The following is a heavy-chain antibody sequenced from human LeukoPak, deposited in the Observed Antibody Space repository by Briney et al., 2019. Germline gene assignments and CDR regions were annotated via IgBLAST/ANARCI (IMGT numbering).Heavy chain of an antibody. V-gene: IGHV3-23*01. CDR1: GFAFSSHA. D-gene: IGHD6-19*01. CDR2: ITYSGGNR. Sequence: GGSLRLSCAASGFAFSSHAMSWVRQAPGKGLEWVSAITYSGGNRQYTDSVKGRFTISRDNSKNTLYLQMDSLRADDTAVYYCAKSSRYGTGWYGKIDYWGQGTLVTVSS. CDR3: AKSSRYGTGWYGKIDY. J-gene: IGHJ4*02.